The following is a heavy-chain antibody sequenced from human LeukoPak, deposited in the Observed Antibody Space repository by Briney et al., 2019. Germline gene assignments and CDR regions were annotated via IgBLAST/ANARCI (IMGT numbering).Heavy chain of an antibody. V-gene: IGHV3-21*01. CDR3: ATKGGSDRYFGS. Sequence: GGSLRLSCAASGFTFSSYSMNWVRQAQGKGLEWVSSISSSSSYIYYADSVKGRFTISRDNAKNSLYLQMNSLRAEDTAVYYCATKGGSDRYFGSWGQGTLVTVSS. D-gene: IGHD1-26*01. CDR1: GFTFSSYS. J-gene: IGHJ4*02. CDR2: ISSSSSYI.